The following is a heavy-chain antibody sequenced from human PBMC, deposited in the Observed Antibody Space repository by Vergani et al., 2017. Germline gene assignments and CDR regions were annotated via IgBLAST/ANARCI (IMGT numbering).Heavy chain of an antibody. Sequence: EVQLVESGGVVVQPGGSLRLSCTASGFTFSNYWMQWVRQAPGKGLMWVSRINSDGDSTSYADSVKGRFTISKDISKNTLYLQMNSLRGDDTAVYYCARETRDTPSSLDYWGQGTLVTVSS. CDR1: GFTFSNYW. V-gene: IGHV3-74*02. CDR3: ARETRDTPSSLDY. J-gene: IGHJ4*02. CDR2: INSDGDST. D-gene: IGHD5-24*01.